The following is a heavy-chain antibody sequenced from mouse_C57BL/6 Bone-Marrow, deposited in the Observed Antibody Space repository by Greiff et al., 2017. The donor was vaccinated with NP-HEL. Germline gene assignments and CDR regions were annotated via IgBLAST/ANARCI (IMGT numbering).Heavy chain of an antibody. CDR3: ARSPIFY. CDR1: GYTFTSYW. Sequence: QVQLQQPGAELVRPGTSVKLSCKASGYTFTSYWMHWVKQRPGQGLEWIGVIDPSDSYTNYNQKFKGKATLTVDTSSSTAYMQLSSLTSEDAAVYYCARSPIFYWGQGTTITVSS. J-gene: IGHJ2*01. CDR2: IDPSDSYT. V-gene: IGHV1-59*01.